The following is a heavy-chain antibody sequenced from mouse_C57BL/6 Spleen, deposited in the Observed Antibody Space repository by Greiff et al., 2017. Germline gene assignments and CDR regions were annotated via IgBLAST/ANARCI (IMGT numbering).Heavy chain of an antibody. Sequence: QVQLQQSGAELVRPGASVTLSCKASGYTFTDYEMHWVKQTPVHGLEWIGAIDPETGGTAYNQKFKGKAILTADKSSSTAYMELRSLTSGDSAVYYCASGENYFDYWGQGTTLTVSS. CDR3: ASGENYFDY. CDR2: IDPETGGT. J-gene: IGHJ2*01. V-gene: IGHV1-15*01. CDR1: GYTFTDYE.